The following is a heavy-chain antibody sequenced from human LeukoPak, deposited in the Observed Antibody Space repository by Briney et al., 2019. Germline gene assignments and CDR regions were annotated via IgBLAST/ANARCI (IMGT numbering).Heavy chain of an antibody. D-gene: IGHD3-22*01. V-gene: IGHV3-30*04. CDR1: GFTFSSYA. CDR2: ISYDGSKK. J-gene: IGHJ4*02. Sequence: PGGSLTPSCAAPGFTFSSYAMHCVRQAPGKGLEWVAVISYDGSKKFYADSVKGRFTISRDNSKNTLYLQMSSLRPEDTAVYYCARDQDTSGYYYGPGDYWGQGTLVTVSP. CDR3: ARDQDTSGYYYGPGDY.